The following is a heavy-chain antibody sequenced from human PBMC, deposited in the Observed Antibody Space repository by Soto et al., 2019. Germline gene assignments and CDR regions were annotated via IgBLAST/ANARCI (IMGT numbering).Heavy chain of an antibody. V-gene: IGHV4-34*01. D-gene: IGHD1-1*01. CDR2: MSHSGGT. CDR3: ARVERGTATTVVDAFDI. Sequence: QVQLQQWGAGLLKPSETLSLTCAVFGGSVNSGNYYWSWIRQPPGKGLEWIGEMSHSGGTHFNPSLKGRVPISVDTSKNQSSLKMSSVTAADPALYYCARVERGTATTVVDAFDIWGPGTMVTVSS. CDR1: GGSVNSGNYY. J-gene: IGHJ3*02.